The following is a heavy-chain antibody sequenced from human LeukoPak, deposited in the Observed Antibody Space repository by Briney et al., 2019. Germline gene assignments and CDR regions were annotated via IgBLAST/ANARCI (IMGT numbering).Heavy chain of an antibody. V-gene: IGHV3-15*01. CDR1: GFTFSSYG. CDR2: IKSKIDGGTT. Sequence: PGRSLRLSCAASGFTFSSYGMHWVRQAPGKGLEWVGRIKSKIDGGTTDYAAPVKGRFTISRDDSKNTLYLQMNSLKTEDTAVYYCTTGFVGAGTKWGQGTLVTVSS. D-gene: IGHD6-19*01. CDR3: TTGFVGAGTK. J-gene: IGHJ4*02.